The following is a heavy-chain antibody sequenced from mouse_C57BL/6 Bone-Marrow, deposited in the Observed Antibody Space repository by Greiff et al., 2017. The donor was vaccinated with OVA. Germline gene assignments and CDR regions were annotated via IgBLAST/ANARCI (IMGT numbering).Heavy chain of an antibody. CDR1: GYSFTGYY. CDR3: ASSGDGYSAWFAY. V-gene: IGHV1-42*01. CDR2: INPSTGGT. Sequence: EVQLQQSGPELVKPGASVKISCKASGYSFTGYYMNWVKQSPEKSLEWIGEINPSTGGTTYNQKFKAKATLTVDKSSSTAYMQLKSLTSEDSAVYYCASSGDGYSAWFAYWGQGTLVTVSA. J-gene: IGHJ3*01. D-gene: IGHD2-3*01.